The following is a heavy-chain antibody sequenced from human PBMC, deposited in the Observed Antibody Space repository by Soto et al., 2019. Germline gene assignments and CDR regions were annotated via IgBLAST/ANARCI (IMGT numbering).Heavy chain of an antibody. Sequence: QVQLQESGPGLVKPSETLSLTCTVSGGSINGYYWTWLRQSPTNGLEWIGYFHFSGSTKYNPSLESRLTISAATSKNQISLTLSSVTAADTAVYYCARASGYSYGYDDFFDNWGQGTLANVSS. CDR3: ARASGYSYGYDDFFDN. J-gene: IGHJ4*01. CDR2: FHFSGST. V-gene: IGHV4-59*01. D-gene: IGHD5-18*01. CDR1: GGSINGYY.